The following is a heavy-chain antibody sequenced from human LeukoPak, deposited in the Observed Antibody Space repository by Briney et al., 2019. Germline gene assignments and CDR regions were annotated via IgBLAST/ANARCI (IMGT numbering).Heavy chain of an antibody. Sequence: SGGCQRFSGSASGITFSTYWMNWARQAPGKGLEWVSSISSSSAYIYYADSVKGRFTISRDNAMNSLYLQMNSLRAEDTAVYYCASEGGYSSNTDDWGQGTLVTVSS. D-gene: IGHD6-13*01. CDR1: GITFSTYW. J-gene: IGHJ4*02. CDR3: ASEGGYSSNTDD. V-gene: IGHV3-21*01. CDR2: ISSSSAYI.